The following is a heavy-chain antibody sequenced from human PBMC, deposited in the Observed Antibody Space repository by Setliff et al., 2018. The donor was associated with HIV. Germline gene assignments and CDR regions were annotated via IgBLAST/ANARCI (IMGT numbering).Heavy chain of an antibody. D-gene: IGHD6-25*01. CDR1: GYTFTDYY. CDR2: IIPIFGTT. CDR3: AREGAQRVPFDI. V-gene: IGHV1-69*13. J-gene: IGHJ3*02. Sequence: RASVKVSCKASGYTFTDYYIHWVRQAPGQGLEWMGGIIPIFGTTNYAQRFQGRVTITADESTSTAYMELSSLRSEDTAIYYCAREGAQRVPFDIWGQGTMVTVSS.